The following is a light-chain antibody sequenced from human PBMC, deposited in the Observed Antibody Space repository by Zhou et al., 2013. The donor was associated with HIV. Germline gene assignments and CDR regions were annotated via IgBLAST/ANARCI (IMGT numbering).Light chain of an antibody. J-gene: IGLJ1*01. CDR1: SSDVGGYNY. V-gene: IGLV2-14*03. Sequence: QSALTQPASVSGSPGQSITISCTGTSSDVGGYNYVSWYQQHPGKAPKLMIYDVSNRPSGVSNRFSGSKSGNTASLTVSGLQAEDEADYYCATVFVFGTGTKVTVL. CDR2: DVS. CDR3: ATVFV.